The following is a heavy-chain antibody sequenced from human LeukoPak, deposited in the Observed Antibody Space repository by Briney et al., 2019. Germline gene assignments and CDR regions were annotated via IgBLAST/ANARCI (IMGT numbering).Heavy chain of an antibody. V-gene: IGHV3-23*01. Sequence: PGGSLRLSCAASGFTFSSHAMSWVRQAPGKGLEWVSGISGRGDSTVYADSVKGRFTISRDNSGNTLFLQMNSLRVEDTAVYCAKDQGSGHGAYTWGTFDYWGPETLVTVFS. D-gene: IGHD3-16*01. J-gene: IGHJ4*01. CDR3: AKDQGSGHGAYTWGTFDY. CDR1: GFTFSSHA. CDR2: ISGRGDST.